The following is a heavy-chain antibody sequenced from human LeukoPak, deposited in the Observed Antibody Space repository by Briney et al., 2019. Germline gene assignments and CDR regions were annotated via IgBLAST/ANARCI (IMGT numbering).Heavy chain of an antibody. V-gene: IGHV4-39*07. CDR1: GGSISSSTYY. CDR2: IHYSGYT. J-gene: IGHJ4*02. CDR3: ARTSSSGLVGGYYFDY. D-gene: IGHD6-19*01. Sequence: SETLSLTCTVSGGSISSSTYYWGWIRQPPGKGLVWIGSIHYSGYTYYNPSLKSRVTISLDTSKNQFSLKLSSVTAADTAVYYCARTSSSGLVGGYYFDYWGQGTLVTVSS.